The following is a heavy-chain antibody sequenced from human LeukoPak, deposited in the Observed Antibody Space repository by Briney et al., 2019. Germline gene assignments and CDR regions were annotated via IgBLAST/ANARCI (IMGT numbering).Heavy chain of an antibody. D-gene: IGHD1-26*01. V-gene: IGHV4-39*01. CDR2: MFYSGST. CDR3: ARQGSSPNWFDP. CDR1: GDSISGGAFY. J-gene: IGHJ5*02. Sequence: SETLSLTCTVSGDSISGGAFYWGWVRQSPGKGLEWIGSMFYSGSTHSNPSLESRITMSLDTSKNQFSLRLSLMTAADTGVYYCARQGSSPNWFDPWGQGTLVTVSS.